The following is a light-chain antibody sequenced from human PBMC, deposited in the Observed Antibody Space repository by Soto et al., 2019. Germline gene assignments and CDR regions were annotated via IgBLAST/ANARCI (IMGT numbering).Light chain of an antibody. CDR2: KVF. J-gene: IGKJ2*01. Sequence: DVVMTQSPLPLRVTLGHSASVPCTSSGSLVYADGNTYLNWLQQRPGQSPRRLIYKVFNRDSGVTDRFSGSASGSEFTLTISRVEAEDIGVYYCMQTAHWPYTFGQGTKVDIK. V-gene: IGKV2-30*01. CDR1: GSLVYADGNTY. CDR3: MQTAHWPYT.